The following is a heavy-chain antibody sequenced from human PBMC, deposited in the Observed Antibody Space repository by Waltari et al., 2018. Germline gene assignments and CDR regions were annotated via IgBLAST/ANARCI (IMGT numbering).Heavy chain of an antibody. CDR3: ARLSYHIVTGYGWFDP. D-gene: IGHD3-9*01. CDR2: ISYGGST. V-gene: IGHV4-39*01. J-gene: IGHJ5*02. Sequence: QLQLQESGPGLVKPSETLSLTCTVSGGSISSESYYWGWIRQPPGKCLEWIGIISYGGSTYSNPSLKSRVTISVDTSKNQFSLKLSSVTAADTAVYYCARLSYHIVTGYGWFDPWGLGTLVTVSS. CDR1: GGSISSESYY.